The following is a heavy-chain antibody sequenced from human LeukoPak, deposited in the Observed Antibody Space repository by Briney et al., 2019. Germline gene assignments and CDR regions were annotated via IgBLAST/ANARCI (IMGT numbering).Heavy chain of an antibody. J-gene: IGHJ1*01. CDR2: ITPSADRA. CDR1: GFTFGSYG. V-gene: IGHV3-23*01. CDR3: AIMHGYYDGSGYWVQ. Sequence: GGSLRLSCAASGFTFGSYGMSWVRQAPGKGLEWVSFITPSADRASYADSVKGRFTISRDNPRNTLYMQMNSLRDEDTAVYYCAIMHGYYDGSGYWVQWGQGTLVTVSS. D-gene: IGHD3-22*01.